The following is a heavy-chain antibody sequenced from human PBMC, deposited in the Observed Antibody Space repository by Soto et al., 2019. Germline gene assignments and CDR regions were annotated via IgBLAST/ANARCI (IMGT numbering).Heavy chain of an antibody. Sequence: PSETLSLTCTVSGGSISSGGYYWSWIRQHPGKGLEWIGYIYYSGSTYYNPSLKSRVTISVDTSKNQFSLKLSSVTAADTAVYYCARDIPARYSSSWYRTGYYYYGMDVWGQGTTVTV. CDR1: GGSISSGGYY. CDR2: IYYSGST. J-gene: IGHJ6*02. V-gene: IGHV4-31*03. D-gene: IGHD6-13*01. CDR3: ARDIPARYSSSWYRTGYYYYGMDV.